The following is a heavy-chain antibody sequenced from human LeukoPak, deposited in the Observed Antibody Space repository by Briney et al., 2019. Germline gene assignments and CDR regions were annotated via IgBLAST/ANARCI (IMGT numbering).Heavy chain of an antibody. CDR1: GFTFSSYA. D-gene: IGHD5-12*01. J-gene: IGHJ4*02. CDR2: ISGSGGST. CDR3: AKDQWHGGYDNVH. V-gene: IGHV3-23*01. Sequence: PGGSLRLSCAASGFTFSSYAMSWVRQAPGKGLEWVAAISGSGGSTYYADSVKGRFTISRDNSKNTLFLQMNSLRAEDTAVYYCAKDQWHGGYDNVHWGQGTLVTVSS.